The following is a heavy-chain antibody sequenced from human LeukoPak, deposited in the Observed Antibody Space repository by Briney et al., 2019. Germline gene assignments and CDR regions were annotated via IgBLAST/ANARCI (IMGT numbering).Heavy chain of an antibody. CDR3: ARWSCDH. V-gene: IGHV3-33*01. J-gene: IGHJ5*02. Sequence: GGSLRLSCAASGFTFSSYGMHWVRQAPGKGLEWVAVIWYDGSEKYYADSVKGRFTISRDNSENTLFLQMSSLTAEDTAVYYCARWSCDHWGQGTLVTVSS. CDR1: GFTFSSYG. CDR2: IWYDGSEK.